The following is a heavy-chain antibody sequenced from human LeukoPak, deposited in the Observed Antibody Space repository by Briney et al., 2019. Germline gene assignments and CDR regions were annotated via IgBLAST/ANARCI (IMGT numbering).Heavy chain of an antibody. J-gene: IGHJ3*02. CDR3: ATRLWVGQTAFDI. CDR1: GYTLTELS. CDR2: FDPEDGET. V-gene: IGHV1-24*01. Sequence: ASVKVSCKVSGYTLTELSMHWVRQAPGEGLEWMGGFDPEDGETIYAQKFQGRVTMTEDTSTDTAYMELSSLRSEDTAVYYCATRLWVGQTAFDIWGQGTMVTVSS. D-gene: IGHD3-16*01.